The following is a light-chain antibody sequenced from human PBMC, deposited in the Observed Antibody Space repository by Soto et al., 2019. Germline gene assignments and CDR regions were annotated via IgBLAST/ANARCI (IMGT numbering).Light chain of an antibody. J-gene: IGKJ5*01. CDR1: QSIGTY. CDR2: AAS. CDR3: QQLNSYPIT. Sequence: DIQMTQSPSSLSASVGDRVTITCRASQSIGTYLHWYQQKPGKAPKLLIYAASTLQSGVPSRFSGSGSGTDFTLTISSLQPEDFATYYCQQLNSYPITFGQGTRLEIK. V-gene: IGKV1-9*01.